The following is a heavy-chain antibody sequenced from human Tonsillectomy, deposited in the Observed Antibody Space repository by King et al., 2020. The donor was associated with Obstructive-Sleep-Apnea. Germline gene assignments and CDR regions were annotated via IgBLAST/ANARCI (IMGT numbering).Heavy chain of an antibody. Sequence: QLQESGPRLVKPSETLSLICSVSGGSINYYYWSWIRQPPGEGLEWIGDIYYRGSNDYNPSPKNRVTISVDTPNNQFSLTLSSVNATDAAVYFCARVRAATNYYGMDVWGQGTTVTVSS. J-gene: IGHJ6*02. CDR1: GGSINYYY. CDR2: IYYRGSN. V-gene: IGHV4-59*01. CDR3: ARVRAATNYYGMDV. D-gene: IGHD2-15*01.